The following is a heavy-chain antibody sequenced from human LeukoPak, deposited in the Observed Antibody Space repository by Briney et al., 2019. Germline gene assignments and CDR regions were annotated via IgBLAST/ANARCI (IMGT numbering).Heavy chain of an antibody. CDR1: GGSISSSSYY. CDR3: ARDRPYYYDSTGDY. Sequence: SETLSLTCTVSGGSISSSSYYWGWIRQPPGKGLEWIGSIYYSGSTYYNPSLKSRVTISVDTSKNQFSLKLSSVTAADTAVYYCARDRPYYYDSTGDYWGQGTLVTVSS. D-gene: IGHD3-22*01. J-gene: IGHJ4*02. CDR2: IYYSGST. V-gene: IGHV4-39*07.